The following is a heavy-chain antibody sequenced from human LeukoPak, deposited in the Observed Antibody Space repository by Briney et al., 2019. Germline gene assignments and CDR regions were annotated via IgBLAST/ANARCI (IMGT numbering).Heavy chain of an antibody. Sequence: GGSLRLSCAASGNYCMHWVRQAPGKGLVWVSHINSDGSWTSYADSVKGRFTISKDNAKNTVYLQMNSLRAEDTAVYYCVSFYETDWGRGTLVTVSS. D-gene: IGHD2/OR15-2a*01. J-gene: IGHJ4*02. V-gene: IGHV3-74*01. CDR2: INSDGSWT. CDR1: GNYC. CDR3: VSFYETD.